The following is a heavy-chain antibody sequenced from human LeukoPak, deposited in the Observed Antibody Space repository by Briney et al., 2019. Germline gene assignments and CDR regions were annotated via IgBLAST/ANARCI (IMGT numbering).Heavy chain of an antibody. D-gene: IGHD3-9*01. V-gene: IGHV4-30-2*01. CDR2: IYHSGST. Sequence: SQTLSLTCAVSGGSISSGGYSWSWIRQPPGKGLEWIGYIYHSGSTYYNPSLKSRVTISVDRSKNQFSLKLSSVTAADTAVYYCARGRPYYDILTGYSYYFDYWGQGTLVTVSS. CDR3: ARGRPYYDILTGYSYYFDY. J-gene: IGHJ4*02. CDR1: GGSISSGGYS.